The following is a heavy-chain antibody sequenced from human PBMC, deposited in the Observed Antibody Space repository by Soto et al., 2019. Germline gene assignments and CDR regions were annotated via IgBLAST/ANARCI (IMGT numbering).Heavy chain of an antibody. V-gene: IGHV3-23*01. Sequence: GESLKISCAASGFTFPSYAMSWVRQAPGKGLEWVSGISSSGGTTIYADSVKGRFAISSDNSKNTLYPQMNSLRAEDTAVYYCARKAGAGVTSPYYLDYWGQGTLVTVSS. CDR1: GFTFPSYA. CDR2: ISSSGGTT. J-gene: IGHJ4*02. CDR3: ARKAGAGVTSPYYLDY. D-gene: IGHD3-10*01.